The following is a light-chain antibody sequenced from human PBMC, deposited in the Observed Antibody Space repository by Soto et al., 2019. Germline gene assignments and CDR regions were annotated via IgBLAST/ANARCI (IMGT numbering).Light chain of an antibody. CDR2: QIS. V-gene: IGKV2-24*01. CDR1: RSLLHSDVNTY. CDR3: KQSLQLRT. J-gene: IGKJ1*01. Sequence: DIVLTQTPLSSPVTLGQPASFSCSSSRSLLHSDVNTYLSWLHQRPGQPPRLLIYQISKRLSGVPDRFSGSGAGTSFTLKISRVEAQDVGIYFCKQSLQLRTFGQGTKVDIK.